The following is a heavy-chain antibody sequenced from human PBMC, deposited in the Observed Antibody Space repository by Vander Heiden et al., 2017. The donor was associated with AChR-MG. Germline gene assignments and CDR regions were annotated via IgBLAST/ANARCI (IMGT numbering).Heavy chain of an antibody. J-gene: IGHJ4*02. D-gene: IGHD3-3*01. CDR1: GGSVGRSGYY. CDR3: ARGTVFQSLDS. V-gene: IGHV4-39*01. Sequence: QLQESGPGPVRPSETLSLTCTVSGGSVGRSGYYWGWIRQSPGKGLESIGNIYESGTTYYNPSLKSRVSISVDTSNNQISLRVDSMTAADTAVYYCARGTVFQSLDSWGQGTLVTVSS. CDR2: IYESGTT.